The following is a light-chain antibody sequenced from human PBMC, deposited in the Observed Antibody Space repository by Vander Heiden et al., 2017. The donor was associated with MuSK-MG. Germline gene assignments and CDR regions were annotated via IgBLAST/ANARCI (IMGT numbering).Light chain of an antibody. J-gene: IGLJ2*01. CDR1: SSDLGSYDL. CDR3: CSYAGSSTLV. CDR2: EAT. Sequence: QSALTQPASVSGSPGQSITISCTGTSSDLGSYDLVSWYLQHPGKAPKLMIYEATKRPSGISKRFSGSKAGNTASLTIFGLQAEDEADYYCCSYAGSSTLVFGGGTKLTVL. V-gene: IGLV2-23*01.